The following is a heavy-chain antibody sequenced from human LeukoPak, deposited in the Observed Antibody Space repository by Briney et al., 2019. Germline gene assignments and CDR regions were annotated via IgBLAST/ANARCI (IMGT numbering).Heavy chain of an antibody. J-gene: IGHJ5*02. CDR2: IIPIFGTA. CDR3: ARGDWGAGWFDP. V-gene: IGHV1-69*05. Sequence: SVKVSCKASGGTFSSYAISWVRQAPGQGLEWMGGIIPIFGTANYAQKFQGRVTITTDESTSTAYMELSSLRSEDTAVYYCARGDWGAGWFDPWSQGTLVTVSS. CDR1: GGTFSSYA. D-gene: IGHD7-27*01.